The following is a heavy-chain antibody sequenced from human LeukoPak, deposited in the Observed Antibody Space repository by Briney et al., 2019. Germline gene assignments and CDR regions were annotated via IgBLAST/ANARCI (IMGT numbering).Heavy chain of an antibody. CDR2: IIPILGIA. CDR3: ARAVTGKSIYYYYGMDV. V-gene: IGHV1-69*04. J-gene: IGHJ6*02. CDR1: GGTFSSYA. D-gene: IGHD1-20*01. Sequence: GASVKVSCKASGGTFSSYAISWVRQAPGQGLEWMGRIIPILGIANYAQKFQGRVTITADKSTSTAYMELGSLRSEDTAVYYCARAVTGKSIYYYYGMDVWGQGTTVTVSS.